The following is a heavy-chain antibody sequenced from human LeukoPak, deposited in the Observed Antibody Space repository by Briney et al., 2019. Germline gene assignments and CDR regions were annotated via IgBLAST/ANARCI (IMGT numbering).Heavy chain of an antibody. CDR2: ISAYNGNT. D-gene: IGHD6-13*01. Sequence: GASVKVSCKASGYTFTSYGISWVRQAPGQGLEWMGRISAYNGNTNYAQKLQGRVTMTTDTSTSTAYMELRSLRSDDTAVYYCARVRIGSRTGNWFDPWGQGTLVTVSS. V-gene: IGHV1-18*01. J-gene: IGHJ5*02. CDR3: ARVRIGSRTGNWFDP. CDR1: GYTFTSYG.